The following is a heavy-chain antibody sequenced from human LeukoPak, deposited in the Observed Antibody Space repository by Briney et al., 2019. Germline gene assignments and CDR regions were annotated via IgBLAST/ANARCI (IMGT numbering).Heavy chain of an antibody. V-gene: IGHV4-30-4*01. CDR3: ARGRPRGYSYGYWYFDL. Sequence: SQTLSLTCTVSGGSISSGDYYWSWIRQPPGKGLEWIGYIYYSGSTYCNPSLKSRVTISVDTSKNQFSLKLSSVTAADTAVYYCARGRPRGYSYGYWYFDLWGRGTLVTVSS. J-gene: IGHJ2*01. D-gene: IGHD5-18*01. CDR1: GGSISSGDYY. CDR2: IYYSGST.